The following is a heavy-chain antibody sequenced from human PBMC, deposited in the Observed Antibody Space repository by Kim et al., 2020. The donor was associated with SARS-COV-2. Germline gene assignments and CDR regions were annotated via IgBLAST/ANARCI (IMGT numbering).Heavy chain of an antibody. CDR2: IWYDGSNK. CDR3: ARDKIVHSSLLYYFEY. J-gene: IGHJ4*02. Sequence: GGSLRLSCAASGFTFSSYGMHWVRQAPGKGLEWVAVIWYDGSNKYYADSVKGRFTISRDNSKNTLYLQMNSLRAEDTAVYYCARDKIVHSSLLYYFEYWGQGTLVTVSP. CDR1: GFTFSSYG. D-gene: IGHD3-22*01. V-gene: IGHV3-33*01.